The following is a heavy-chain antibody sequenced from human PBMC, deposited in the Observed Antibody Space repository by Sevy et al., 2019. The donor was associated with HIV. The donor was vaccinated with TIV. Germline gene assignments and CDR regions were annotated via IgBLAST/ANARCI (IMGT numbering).Heavy chain of an antibody. V-gene: IGHV3-30*02. CDR2: IRYDGSNK. Sequence: GGSLRLSCAASGFTFSSYGMHWVRQAPGKGLEWVAFIRYDGSNKYCADSVKRRFTISRDNSKNTLYLQMNSLRAEDTAVYYCAKDALQSYYGSGSYYISWGQGTLVTVSS. CDR3: AKDALQSYYGSGSYYIS. J-gene: IGHJ5*02. CDR1: GFTFSSYG. D-gene: IGHD3-10*01.